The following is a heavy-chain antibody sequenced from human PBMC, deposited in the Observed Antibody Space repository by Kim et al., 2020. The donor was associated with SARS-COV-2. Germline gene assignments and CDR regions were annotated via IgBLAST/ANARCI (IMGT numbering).Heavy chain of an antibody. V-gene: IGHV3-30-3*01. CDR1: GFTFSDYA. CDR2: ISYDGDNI. CDR3: VRGLTGATLDP. J-gene: IGHJ5*02. Sequence: GGSLRLSCVASGFTFSDYAMHWVRQAPGKGLEWVSLISYDGDNIYYADSVKGRFIISRDNSKNTLHLQMNSLRNDDSATYYCVRGLTGATLDPWGKGALVTVSS. D-gene: IGHD1-20*01.